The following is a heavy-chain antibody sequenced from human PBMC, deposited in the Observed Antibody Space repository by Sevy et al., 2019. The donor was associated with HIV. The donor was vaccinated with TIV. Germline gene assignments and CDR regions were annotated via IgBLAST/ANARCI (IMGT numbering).Heavy chain of an antibody. J-gene: IGHJ6*02. D-gene: IGHD3-22*01. CDR1: GYTFTSYG. CDR2: ISAYNGNT. V-gene: IGHV1-18*01. CDR3: ARGYYDSSGYGHYYYYGMDV. Sequence: ASVKVSCKASGYTFTSYGISWVRQAPGQGLEWMGWISAYNGNTNYAQKLQGRVTMTTDTSTSTAYMELRSLRSDDTAVYYCARGYYDSSGYGHYYYYGMDVWGQRTTVTVSS.